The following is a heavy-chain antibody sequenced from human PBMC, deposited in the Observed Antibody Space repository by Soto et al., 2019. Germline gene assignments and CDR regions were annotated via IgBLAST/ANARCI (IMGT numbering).Heavy chain of an antibody. Sequence: ASVKVSRKASGCTFSSYAISWVRQAPGQGLEWMGGIIPIFGTANYAQKFQGRVTITADESTSTAYMELSSLRSEDTAVYYCGRLRFLEWLRYYYYYGMDVWAQGTRVTVSS. J-gene: IGHJ6*02. D-gene: IGHD3-3*01. CDR3: GRLRFLEWLRYYYYYGMDV. CDR1: GCTFSSYA. CDR2: IIPIFGTA. V-gene: IGHV1-69*13.